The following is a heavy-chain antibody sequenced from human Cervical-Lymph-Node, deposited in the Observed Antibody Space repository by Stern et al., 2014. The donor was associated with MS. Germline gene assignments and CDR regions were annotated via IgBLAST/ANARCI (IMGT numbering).Heavy chain of an antibody. CDR1: GFTFSSAW. J-gene: IGHJ6*02. CDR3: STEYHYYGLDV. D-gene: IGHD3-22*01. V-gene: IGHV3-15*01. CDR2: TKSKTDDEKP. Sequence: DVQLVESGGGLVKPGGALKLSCEASGFTFSSAWLSWVRQAPGKGLEWAGRTKSKTDDEKPDYAAPVKGRFTISKDESKNTLYLLMNALKTEDTAVYYCSTEYHYYGLDVWGQGTTVTVS.